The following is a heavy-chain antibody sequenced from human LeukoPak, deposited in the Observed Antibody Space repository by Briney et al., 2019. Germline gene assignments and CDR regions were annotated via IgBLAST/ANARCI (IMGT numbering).Heavy chain of an antibody. CDR2: IYYSGST. J-gene: IGHJ4*02. CDR3: ARFARGSHPTTAPIDY. V-gene: IGHV4-31*03. CDR1: GGSISSGGYY. D-gene: IGHD4-17*01. Sequence: SETLSLTCTVSGGSISSGGYYWSWIRQHPGKGLEWIGYIYYSGSTYYNPSLKSRVTISVDTSKNQFSLKLSSVTAADTAVYYCARFARGSHPTTAPIDYWGQGTLVTVSS.